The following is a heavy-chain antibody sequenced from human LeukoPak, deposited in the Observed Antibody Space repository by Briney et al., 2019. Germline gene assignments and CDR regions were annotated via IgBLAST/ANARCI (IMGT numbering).Heavy chain of an antibody. Sequence: GGSLRLSCAASGFTFRSHWMSWVRQAPGKGLEWVANINADGSEKFYVDSMKGRFSISRDNAENSVTLQMSSLRGEDTAVYYCARESRGYNILTGYYTQLDYWGQGTRVTVSS. CDR1: GFTFRSHW. CDR2: INADGSEK. J-gene: IGHJ4*02. CDR3: ARESRGYNILTGYYTQLDY. D-gene: IGHD3-9*01. V-gene: IGHV3-7*01.